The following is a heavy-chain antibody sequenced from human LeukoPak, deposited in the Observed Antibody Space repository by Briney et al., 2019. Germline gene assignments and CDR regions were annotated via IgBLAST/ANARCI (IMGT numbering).Heavy chain of an antibody. CDR1: GYTFTSYY. CDR2: INPSDGST. J-gene: IGHJ3*02. V-gene: IGHV1-46*01. D-gene: IGHD5-24*01. CDR3: ARIRDGYNDAYDI. Sequence: EASVKVSCKASGYTFTSYYIHLVRQAPGQGFEWMAIINPSDGSTTNSQKFQGRVTTTRDTSTSTVYMELSGLRSEDTALYYCARIRDGYNDAYDIWGQGTMVTVSS.